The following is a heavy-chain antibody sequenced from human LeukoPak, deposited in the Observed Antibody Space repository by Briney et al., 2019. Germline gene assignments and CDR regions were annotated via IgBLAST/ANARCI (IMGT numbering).Heavy chain of an antibody. CDR2: INSDGSST. V-gene: IGHV3-74*01. Sequence: GGSLRLSCAASGFTFSSYWMHWVRQVPGKGLMWVSRINSDGSSTSYADSVKGRFTISRDNAKNTLYVQMNSLRAEDTAVYYCSTGSGHALDIWGRGTMVTVSS. CDR1: GFTFSSYW. D-gene: IGHD3-10*01. CDR3: STGSGHALDI. J-gene: IGHJ3*02.